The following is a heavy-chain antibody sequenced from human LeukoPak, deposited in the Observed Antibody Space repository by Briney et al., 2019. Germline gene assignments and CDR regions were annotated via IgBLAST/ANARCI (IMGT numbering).Heavy chain of an antibody. J-gene: IGHJ4*02. D-gene: IGHD1-14*01. CDR2: IYNSGST. Sequence: SETLSLTCTVSGGSISSNNYYWGWIRQPPGKGLEWIGSIYNSGSTYYNPSLKSRVTISVDTSKDQFALKLSSVTAADTAVYYCARDRSSYFDYWGQGTLVTVSS. CDR1: GGSISSNNYY. CDR3: ARDRSSYFDY. V-gene: IGHV4-39*01.